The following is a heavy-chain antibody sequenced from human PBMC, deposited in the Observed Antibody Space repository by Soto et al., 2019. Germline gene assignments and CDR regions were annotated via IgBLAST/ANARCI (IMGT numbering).Heavy chain of an antibody. CDR2: IYSGGST. Sequence: GGSLRLSCAASGFSVSTNYMTWVRQAPGKGLEWVSVIYSGGSTYYADSVKGRFTISRDNSKNTLHLQMNSLRAEDTAVYYCARGSGSLYYFDFWGRGTLVTVS. V-gene: IGHV3-53*01. J-gene: IGHJ4*02. D-gene: IGHD1-26*01. CDR3: ARGSGSLYYFDF. CDR1: GFSVSTNY.